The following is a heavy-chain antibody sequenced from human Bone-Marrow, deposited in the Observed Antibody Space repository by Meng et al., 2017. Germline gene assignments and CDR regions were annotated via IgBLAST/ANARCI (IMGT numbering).Heavy chain of an antibody. CDR3: ARESRDIAVAGVY. CDR1: GGPFSSYA. CDR2: IIPIFGTA. J-gene: IGHJ4*02. D-gene: IGHD6-19*01. V-gene: IGHV1-69*01. Sequence: QWRRVRSGAWVKNPGSSVNVSCKASGGPFSSYAISWVRQAPGQGLEWMGGIIPIFGTANYAQKFQGRVTITADESTSTAYMELSSLRSEDTAVYYCARESRDIAVAGVYWGQGTLVTVSS.